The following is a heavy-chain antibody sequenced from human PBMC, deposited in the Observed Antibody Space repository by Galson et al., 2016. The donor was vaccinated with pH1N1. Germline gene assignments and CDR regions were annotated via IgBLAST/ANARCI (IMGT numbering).Heavy chain of an antibody. Sequence: SVKVSCKASGGTFSTYVIIWVRQAPGQGLEWMGRIVPITGVTNYAQKFQDRVTITADESTSTAYMELSSLRSEDAGVYYCAPGGDDYGGNPHWFDPGGQGTLVTVSS. CDR1: GGTFSTYV. CDR3: APGGDDYGGNPHWFDP. D-gene: IGHD4-23*01. CDR2: IVPITGVT. V-gene: IGHV1-69*04. J-gene: IGHJ5*02.